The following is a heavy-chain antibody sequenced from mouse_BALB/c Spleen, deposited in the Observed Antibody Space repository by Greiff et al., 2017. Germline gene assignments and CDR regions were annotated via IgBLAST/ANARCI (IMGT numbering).Heavy chain of an antibody. Sequence: VQLKESGAELVKPGASVKLSCTASGFNIKDTYMHWVKQRPEQGLEWIGRIDPANGNTKYDPKFQGKATITADTSSNTAYLQLSSLTSEDTAVYYCARSPAYGGFDYWGQGTTLTVSS. CDR3: ARSPAYGGFDY. CDR2: IDPANGNT. V-gene: IGHV14-3*02. CDR1: GFNIKDTY. D-gene: IGHD1-1*01. J-gene: IGHJ2*01.